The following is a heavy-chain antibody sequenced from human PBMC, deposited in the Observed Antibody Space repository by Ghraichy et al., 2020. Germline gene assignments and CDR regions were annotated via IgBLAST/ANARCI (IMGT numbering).Heavy chain of an antibody. V-gene: IGHV3-21*01. D-gene: IGHD3-22*01. CDR1: GFTFSSYT. Sequence: GESLNISCAASGFTFSSYTMNWVRQAPGKGLEWVSSISSNDNYIYYAYSVKGRFTIFKDNAKNSLYLQMNSLRADDTAVYYCSRDPPRGYYQISNSKSGMDVWSQGTTVTVSS. J-gene: IGHJ6*02. CDR3: SRDPPRGYYQISNSKSGMDV. CDR2: ISSNDNYI.